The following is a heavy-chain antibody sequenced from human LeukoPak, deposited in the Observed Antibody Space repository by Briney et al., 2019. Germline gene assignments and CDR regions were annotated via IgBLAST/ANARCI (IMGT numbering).Heavy chain of an antibody. CDR3: ARDRRDGYSSSWSY. Sequence: ASVKVSCKASGYTFTSYGISWVRQAPGQGLEWMGWISAYNGNTNYAQKLQGRVTMTTDTSTSTAHMELRSLRSDDTAVYYCARDRRDGYSSSWSYWGQGTLVTVSS. V-gene: IGHV1-18*01. CDR1: GYTFTSYG. J-gene: IGHJ4*02. D-gene: IGHD6-13*01. CDR2: ISAYNGNT.